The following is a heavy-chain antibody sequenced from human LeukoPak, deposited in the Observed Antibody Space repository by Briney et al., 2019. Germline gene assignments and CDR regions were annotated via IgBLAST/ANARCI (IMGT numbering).Heavy chain of an antibody. Sequence: SETLSLTCTVSSGSISTSNYYWGWVRQPPGKALQWIGNIFYSGSTYYSPSLKSRVTISLDTSRNQFSLKLNSVTAADTAVYYCARGPKQLVRYFDYWGQGTLVTVSS. V-gene: IGHV4-39*07. CDR3: ARGPKQLVRYFDY. CDR1: SGSISTSNYY. D-gene: IGHD6-6*01. J-gene: IGHJ4*02. CDR2: IFYSGST.